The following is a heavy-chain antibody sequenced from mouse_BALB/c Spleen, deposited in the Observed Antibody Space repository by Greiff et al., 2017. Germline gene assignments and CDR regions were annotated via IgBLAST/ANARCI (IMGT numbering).Heavy chain of an antibody. D-gene: IGHD2-14*01. CDR2: ILPGSGST. CDR3: ASRSHRYPFAY. CDR1: GYTFSSYW. J-gene: IGHJ3*01. Sequence: QVQLQQSGAELMKPGASVKISCKATGYTFSSYWIEWVKQRPGHGLEWIGEILPGSGSTNYNEKFKGKATFTADTSSNTAYMQLSSLTSEDSAVYYCASRSHRYPFAYWGQGTLVTVSA. V-gene: IGHV1-9*01.